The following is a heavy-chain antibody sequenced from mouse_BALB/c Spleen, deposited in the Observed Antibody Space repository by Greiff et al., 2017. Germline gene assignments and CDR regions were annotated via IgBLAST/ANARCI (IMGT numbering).Heavy chain of an antibody. Sequence: EVQLQQSGPELVKPGASVKISCKASGYSFTGYYMHWVKQSHVKSLEWIGRINPYNGATSYNQNYKDKASLTVDKSSSTAYMELHSLTSEDSAVYYCASYYRYEGGHYYAMDYWGQGTSVTVSS. CDR2: INPYNGAT. J-gene: IGHJ4*01. V-gene: IGHV1-31*01. CDR3: ASYYRYEGGHYYAMDY. CDR1: GYSFTGYY. D-gene: IGHD2-14*01.